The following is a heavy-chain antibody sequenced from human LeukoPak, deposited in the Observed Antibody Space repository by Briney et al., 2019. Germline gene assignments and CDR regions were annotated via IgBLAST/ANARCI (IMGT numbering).Heavy chain of an antibody. D-gene: IGHD4-17*01. CDR1: GGSINNYF. CDR3: ARYGDYVSGFDY. V-gene: IGHV4-59*08. CDR2: IYYSDST. Sequence: PSETLSLTCTVSGGSINNYFWSWIWQPPGKGLECIAYIYYSDSTNYNPSLKSRVTVSVDTSKNQFSLKLSSVTAADTAVYYCARYGDYVSGFDYWGQGTLVTVSS. J-gene: IGHJ4*02.